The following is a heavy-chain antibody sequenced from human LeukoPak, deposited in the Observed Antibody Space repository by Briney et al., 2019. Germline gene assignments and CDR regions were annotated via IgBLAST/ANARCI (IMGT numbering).Heavy chain of an antibody. Sequence: GRSLRLSCAASGFTFSSYGMHWVRQAPGKGLEWVAVISYDGSNKYYADSVKGRFTISRDNSKNTLYLRMNSLRAEDTAVYYCAKSGVLVFYYYYMDVWGKGTTVTVSS. CDR2: ISYDGSNK. D-gene: IGHD2-8*02. V-gene: IGHV3-30*18. CDR3: AKSGVLVFYYYYMDV. CDR1: GFTFSSYG. J-gene: IGHJ6*03.